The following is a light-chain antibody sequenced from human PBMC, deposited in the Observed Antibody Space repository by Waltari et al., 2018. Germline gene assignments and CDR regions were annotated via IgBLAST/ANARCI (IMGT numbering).Light chain of an antibody. CDR2: WAS. Sequence: SFFNSSNNKNYFAWYQQKPGQPPKLLIYWASTRKSGVPDRFSGSGSGTDFTLTISSLQAEDVAVYYCQQFQSHLRTFGQGTKVEIK. J-gene: IGKJ1*01. CDR1: SFFNSSNNKNY. CDR3: QQFQSHLRT. V-gene: IGKV4-1*01.